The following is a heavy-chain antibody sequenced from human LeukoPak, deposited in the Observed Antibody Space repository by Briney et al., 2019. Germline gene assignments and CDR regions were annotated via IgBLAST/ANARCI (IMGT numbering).Heavy chain of an antibody. CDR1: GYTFTSYG. CDR3: AREYVWGSYRFDP. V-gene: IGHV1-2*02. J-gene: IGHJ5*02. Sequence: ASVKVSCKASGYTFTSYGISWVRQAPGQGLEWMGWINPNSGGTNYAQKFQGRVTMTRDTSISTAYMELSRLRSDDTAVYYCAREYVWGSYRFDPWGQGTLVTVSS. CDR2: INPNSGGT. D-gene: IGHD3-16*02.